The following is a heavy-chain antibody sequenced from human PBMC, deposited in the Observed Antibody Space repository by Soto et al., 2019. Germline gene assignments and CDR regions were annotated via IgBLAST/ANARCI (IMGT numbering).Heavy chain of an antibody. Sequence: GASVKVSCKASGYTFTGYYMHWVRQAPGQGLEWMGWINPNSGGTNYAQKFQGWVTMTRDTSISTAYMELSRLRSDDTAVYYCARVLGYCSGGSCYYGMDAWGQGTTVTVSS. CDR3: ARVLGYCSGGSCYYGMDA. CDR1: GYTFTGYY. V-gene: IGHV1-2*04. D-gene: IGHD2-15*01. J-gene: IGHJ6*02. CDR2: INPNSGGT.